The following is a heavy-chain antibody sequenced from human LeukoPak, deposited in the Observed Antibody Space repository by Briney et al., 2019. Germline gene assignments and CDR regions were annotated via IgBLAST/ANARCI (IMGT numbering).Heavy chain of an antibody. V-gene: IGHV3-7*01. CDR3: ARADLVVVAARGYFDY. Sequence: GGSLRLSCAASGFTFSSYSMNWVRQAPGKGLEWVANIKQDGSEKYYVDSVKGRFTISRDNAKNSLYLQMNSLRAEDTAVYYCARADLVVVAARGYFDYWGQGTLVTVSS. J-gene: IGHJ4*02. CDR2: IKQDGSEK. CDR1: GFTFSSYS. D-gene: IGHD2-15*01.